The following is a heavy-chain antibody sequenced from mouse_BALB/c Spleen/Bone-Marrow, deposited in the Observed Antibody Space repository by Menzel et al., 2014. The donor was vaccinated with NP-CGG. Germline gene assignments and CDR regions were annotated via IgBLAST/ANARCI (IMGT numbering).Heavy chain of an antibody. D-gene: IGHD1-1*01. V-gene: IGHV1-20*02. Sequence: EVQLQQSGPELVKPGASVKISCKASGYPLTGYFMNWVIQSHGKSLEWIGRINPYDGDSFYNQKFKGKATLTVDKSSSTAHMELRSLASEDSAVYYCARVTTDWYFDVWGAGTTVTVSS. J-gene: IGHJ1*01. CDR1: GYPLTGYF. CDR2: INPYDGDS. CDR3: ARVTTDWYFDV.